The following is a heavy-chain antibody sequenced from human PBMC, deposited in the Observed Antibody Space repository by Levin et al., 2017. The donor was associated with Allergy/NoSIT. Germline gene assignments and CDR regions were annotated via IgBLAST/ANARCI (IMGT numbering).Heavy chain of an antibody. CDR2: IDWDDDK. CDR1: GFSLSTGGTR. D-gene: IGHD3-10*01. CDR3: ARGHFFGLGSAFDY. Sequence: SQTLSLTCTFSGFSLSTGGTRVNWIRQPPGKALEWVARIDWDDDKFYSTSLRTRVTISKDTSKNQVFLTMTNMDPVDTAIYYCARGHFFGLGSAFDYWGQGLLVAVSS. V-gene: IGHV2-70*04. J-gene: IGHJ4*02.